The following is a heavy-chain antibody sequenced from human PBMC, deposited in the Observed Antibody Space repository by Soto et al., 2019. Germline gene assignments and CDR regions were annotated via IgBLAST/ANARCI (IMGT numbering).Heavy chain of an antibody. J-gene: IGHJ4*02. D-gene: IGHD2-21*02. CDR3: ARGDRDGDRYFDY. CDR2: IWYDGSNK. Sequence: LRLSCAASGFTFSSYGMHWVRQAPGKGLEWVAVIWYDGSNKYYADSVKGRFTISRDNSKNTLYLQMNSLRAEDTAVYYCARGDRDGDRYFDYWGQGTLVTVSS. CDR1: GFTFSSYG. V-gene: IGHV3-33*01.